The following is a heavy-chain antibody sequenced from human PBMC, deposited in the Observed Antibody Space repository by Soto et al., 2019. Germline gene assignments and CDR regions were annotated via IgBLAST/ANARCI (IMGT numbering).Heavy chain of an antibody. J-gene: IGHJ4*02. CDR3: ARGGGGQFDY. V-gene: IGHV3-30-3*01. Sequence: QVQLVESGGGVVQPGRSLRLSCAASGFTFSSYAMHWVRQAPGKGLEWVAVISYDGSNKYYADSVKGRFTISRDNSKNTLYLQMNSLRAEDTAVYYCARGGGGQFDYWGQGTLVTGSS. CDR2: ISYDGSNK. CDR1: GFTFSSYA. D-gene: IGHD2-15*01.